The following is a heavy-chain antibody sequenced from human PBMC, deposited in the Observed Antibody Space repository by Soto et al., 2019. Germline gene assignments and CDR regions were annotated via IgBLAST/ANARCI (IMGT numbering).Heavy chain of an antibody. Sequence: QVQLQQSGPGLVKPSQTLSVTCVISGDSVSSNSAAWKWIRQSPSRGLEWLGRTYYRSKWYSDYAASVESRITVNPDTSKSHFSLQLNSVTPEATAVYYCARGEQYSGRIFDYWGQGTLVTVSS. V-gene: IGHV6-1*01. CDR1: GDSVSSNSAA. J-gene: IGHJ4*02. D-gene: IGHD1-26*01. CDR3: ARGEQYSGRIFDY. CDR2: TYYRSKWYS.